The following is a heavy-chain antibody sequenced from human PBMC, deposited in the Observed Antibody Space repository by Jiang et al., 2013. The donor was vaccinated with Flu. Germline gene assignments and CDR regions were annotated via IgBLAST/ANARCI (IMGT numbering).Heavy chain of an antibody. CDR2: IIPIFGTA. D-gene: IGHD1-26*01. V-gene: IGHV1-69*13. CDR3: ASPSEDSGSYYMFAFDI. J-gene: IGHJ3*02. Sequence: SGAEVKKPGASVRVSCKTSGFPFTNYAFSWVRQAPGQGLEWMGWIIPIFGTAKYAQNFQGRVTITADESTSTGYMELSSLTSEDTAVYYCASPSEDSGSYYMFAFDIWGQGTMVTVSS. CDR1: GFPFTNYA.